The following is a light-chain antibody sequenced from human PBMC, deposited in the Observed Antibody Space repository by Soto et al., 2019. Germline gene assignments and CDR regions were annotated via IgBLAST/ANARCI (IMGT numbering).Light chain of an antibody. CDR1: QTVGRF. V-gene: IGKV3-11*01. Sequence: DIVLTQSPATLSLSPGDRVTLSCRASQTVGRFLSWYQHSPGKGPRLLVYDASNRATCVPARFSGSGSETDFTLTISSLEPEDFAVYYCQQRLHWPITFGQGTRLEIK. CDR3: QQRLHWPIT. CDR2: DAS. J-gene: IGKJ5*01.